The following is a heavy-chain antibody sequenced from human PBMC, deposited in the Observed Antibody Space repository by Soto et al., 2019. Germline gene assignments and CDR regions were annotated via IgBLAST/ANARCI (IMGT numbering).Heavy chain of an antibody. V-gene: IGHV3-21*01. D-gene: IGHD6-13*01. CDR2: ISGSSSYI. J-gene: IGHJ5*02. CDR1: GFTFNTYS. Sequence: EVHLVESGGGLVKPGGSLRLSCAASGFTFNTYSMNWVRQAPGKGLEWVSSISGSSSYIYYGDSVKGRFTISRDNAKNSLYLQMNSLSAEDTAVYYCARALGYSNSWYDDLGQGTLVTVSS. CDR3: ARALGYSNSWYDD.